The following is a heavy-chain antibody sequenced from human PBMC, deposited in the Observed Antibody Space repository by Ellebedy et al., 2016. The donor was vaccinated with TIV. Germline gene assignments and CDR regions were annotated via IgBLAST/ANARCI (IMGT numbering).Heavy chain of an antibody. CDR3: ARRASYGDYAVQVNPWFDP. CDR1: GFSFRSYW. CDR2: IRQEGDEI. Sequence: GGSLRLSCVASGFSFRSYWMTWVRQAPGKGLEWVAKIRQEGDEIYYVESVKGRFTISRDNAKNSLFLQMNSLRVEGTAVYYCARRASYGDYAVQVNPWFDPWGQGTLVTVSS. V-gene: IGHV3-7*01. D-gene: IGHD4-17*01. J-gene: IGHJ5*02.